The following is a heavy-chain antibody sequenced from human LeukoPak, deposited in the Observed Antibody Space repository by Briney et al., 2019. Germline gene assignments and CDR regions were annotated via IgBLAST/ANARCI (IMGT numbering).Heavy chain of an antibody. D-gene: IGHD4-17*01. CDR2: ISADNGYT. V-gene: IGHV1-18*04. J-gene: IGHJ4*02. Sequence: ASMKVSCKASGYTFTSYGISWVRQAPGQGLEWMGWISADNGYTKFAQKVQDRVTMTTDTSTSTAYMELRSLRSDDTAVYYCARGSSRYYGAFDYWGQGTLVTVSS. CDR1: GYTFTSYG. CDR3: ARGSSRYYGAFDY.